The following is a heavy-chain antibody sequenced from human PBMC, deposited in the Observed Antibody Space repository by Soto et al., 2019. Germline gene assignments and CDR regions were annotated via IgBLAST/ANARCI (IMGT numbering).Heavy chain of an antibody. CDR3: ARAELQLVPGYYGMDV. CDR2: TYYRSKWYN. Sequence: SQTLSLTCAISGDSVSSNSAAWNWIRQSPSRGLEWLGRTYYRSKWYNDYAVSVKSRITINPDTSKNQFSLQLNSVTPEDTAVYYCARAELQLVPGYYGMDVWGQGTTVTVSS. D-gene: IGHD6-13*01. J-gene: IGHJ6*02. V-gene: IGHV6-1*01. CDR1: GDSVSSNSAA.